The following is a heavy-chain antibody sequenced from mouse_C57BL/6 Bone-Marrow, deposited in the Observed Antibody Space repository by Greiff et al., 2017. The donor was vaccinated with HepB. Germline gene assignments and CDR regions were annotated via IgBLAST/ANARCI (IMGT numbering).Heavy chain of an antibody. CDR2: ISSGSSTI. D-gene: IGHD2-3*01. CDR1: GFTFSDYG. V-gene: IGHV5-17*01. J-gene: IGHJ1*03. CDR3: ARDGYYGYFDV. Sequence: DVMLVESGGGLVKPGGSLKLSCAASGFTFSDYGMHWVRQAPEKGLEWVAYISSGSSTIYYADTVKGRFTLSRDNAKNTLFLQMTSLRSEDTAMYYCARDGYYGYFDVWGTGTTVTVSS.